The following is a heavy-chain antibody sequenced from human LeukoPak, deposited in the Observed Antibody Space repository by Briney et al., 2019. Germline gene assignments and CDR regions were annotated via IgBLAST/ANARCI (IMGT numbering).Heavy chain of an antibody. CDR2: ISDSGTGT. CDR3: AKGGVPSAIDY. V-gene: IGHV3-23*01. D-gene: IGHD2-2*01. CDR1: GFTFSSYG. Sequence: PGGTLRLSCAASGFTFSSYGMNWVRQAPGKGLDWVSDISDSGTGTYYADSVKGRFTISRDNSKNTLYLQMNSLRAEDTAVYYCAKGGVPSAIDYWGQGTLVTVSS. J-gene: IGHJ4*02.